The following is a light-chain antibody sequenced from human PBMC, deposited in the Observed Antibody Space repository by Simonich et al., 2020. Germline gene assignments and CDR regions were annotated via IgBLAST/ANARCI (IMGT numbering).Light chain of an antibody. Sequence: EIVLTQSPATLSLSPGERATISCRASQSVSSYLAGYQQKPGQAPRLLIYDASNRATGIPARFRGSLSGTDFTLTISSLQAEDVAVYYCQQYYSTPPDFGQGTKLEIK. J-gene: IGKJ2*01. CDR3: QQYYSTPPD. V-gene: IGKV3-11*01. CDR2: DAS. CDR1: QSVSSY.